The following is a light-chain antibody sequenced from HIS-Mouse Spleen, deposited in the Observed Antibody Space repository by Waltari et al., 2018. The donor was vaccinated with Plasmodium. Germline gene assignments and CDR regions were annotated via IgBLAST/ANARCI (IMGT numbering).Light chain of an antibody. J-gene: IGKJ3*01. CDR1: QSVSSN. V-gene: IGKV3-15*01. CDR3: QKYNNWSFT. Sequence: EIVMTQSPATLSVSPGESATLSCRASQSVSSNLAWYQQKPGQAPRLLIYGASTRATGIPASFSGSGSGAEFTLTISSLQSEEFAVDYCQKYNNWSFTFGPGTKVDIK. CDR2: GAS.